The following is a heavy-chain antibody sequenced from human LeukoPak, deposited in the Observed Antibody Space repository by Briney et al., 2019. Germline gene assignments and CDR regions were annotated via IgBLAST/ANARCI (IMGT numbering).Heavy chain of an antibody. J-gene: IGHJ4*02. CDR3: ARANSGWSINFDY. Sequence: SETLSLTCAVYGGSFSGYYWTWIRQPPGKGLEWIGEIDHSGSTNYNPSLKSRVTISVDTSKNQFSLKLSSVTAADTAVYYCARANSGWSINFDYWDQGTLVTVSS. CDR1: GGSFSGYY. V-gene: IGHV4-34*01. CDR2: IDHSGST. D-gene: IGHD6-19*01.